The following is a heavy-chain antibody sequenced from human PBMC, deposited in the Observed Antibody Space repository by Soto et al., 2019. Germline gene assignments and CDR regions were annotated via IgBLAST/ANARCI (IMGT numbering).Heavy chain of an antibody. Sequence: EVQLVESGGGLIQPGGSLRLSCAASGFTVSSNYMSWVRQAPGKGLAWVSVIHSGGSTYYADSVKGRFTISSDNLKNTLYLQMNNLRADDTAVYYCARDLFYDRDLGGFDPWGQGTLVTVSS. CDR2: IHSGGST. CDR3: ARDLFYDRDLGGFDP. D-gene: IGHD3-22*01. V-gene: IGHV3-53*01. CDR1: GFTVSSNY. J-gene: IGHJ5*02.